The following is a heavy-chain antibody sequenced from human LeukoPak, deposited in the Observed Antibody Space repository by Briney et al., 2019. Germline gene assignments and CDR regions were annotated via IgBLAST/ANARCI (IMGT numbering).Heavy chain of an antibody. CDR1: GGSFSGYY. J-gene: IGHJ4*02. D-gene: IGHD2-21*02. Sequence: PSETLSLTCAVYGGSFSGYYWSWIRQPPGKGLEWIGEINHSGSTNYNPSLKSRVTISVDTSKNQFSLKLSSVTAADTAVYYCARVNCGGDCPFDYWGQGTLVTVSS. V-gene: IGHV4-34*01. CDR3: ARVNCGGDCPFDY. CDR2: INHSGST.